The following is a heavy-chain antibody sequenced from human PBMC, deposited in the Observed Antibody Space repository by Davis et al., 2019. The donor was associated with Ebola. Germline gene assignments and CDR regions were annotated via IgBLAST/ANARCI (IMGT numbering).Heavy chain of an antibody. CDR2: VIPILGIA. J-gene: IGHJ6*02. D-gene: IGHD6-13*01. V-gene: IGHV1-69*04. CDR3: ARVGLPKQHPTGMDV. CDR1: GGTFSSYA. Sequence: SVKVSCKASGGTFSSYAISWVRQAPGQGLEWMGRVIPILGIANYAQKFQGRVTITADKSTSTAYMELSSLRSEDTAVYYCARVGLPKQHPTGMDVWGQGTTVTVSS.